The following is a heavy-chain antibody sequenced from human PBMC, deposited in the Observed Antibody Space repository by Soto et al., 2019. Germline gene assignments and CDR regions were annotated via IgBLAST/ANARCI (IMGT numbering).Heavy chain of an antibody. CDR3: ARWPDGYYYYGMAV. Sequence: QVQLVQSGAEVKKPGASVKVSCKASGYTFTSYDINWVRQATGQGLEWMGWMNPNSGNTGYAQKFQGRVTMTRNTSISTAYMQLSSLRSEDMAVYYCARWPDGYYYYGMAVWGQGTTVTVSS. CDR1: GYTFTSYD. J-gene: IGHJ6*02. CDR2: MNPNSGNT. V-gene: IGHV1-8*01.